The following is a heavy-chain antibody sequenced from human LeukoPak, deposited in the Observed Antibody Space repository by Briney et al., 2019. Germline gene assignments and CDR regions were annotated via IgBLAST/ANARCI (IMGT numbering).Heavy chain of an antibody. J-gene: IGHJ4*02. CDR1: GGSISSGGYY. D-gene: IGHD2-2*02. CDR3: ARVDLLPAAIGD. CDR2: IYHSGST. Sequence: SQTLSLTCTVSGGSISSGGYYWSWIRQPPGKGLEWIGYIYHSGSTYYNPSLKSRVTISVDRSKNQFSLRLSSVTAADTAVYYCARVDLLPAAIGDWGQGTLVTVSS. V-gene: IGHV4-30-2*01.